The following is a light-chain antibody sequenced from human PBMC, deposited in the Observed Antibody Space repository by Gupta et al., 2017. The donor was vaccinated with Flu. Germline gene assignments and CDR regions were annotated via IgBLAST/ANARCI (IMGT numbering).Light chain of an antibody. Sequence: QSVLTQPPSASGNPGQRVTISCSGSSSNIGSNTVTWYQQLPGAAPKVLIYSNIQRPSGVPDRFAGSKSGTSASRAISGLQSEDEADYHCAVWDDSLNGWVFGGGTKLSVL. J-gene: IGLJ3*02. CDR3: AVWDDSLNGWV. V-gene: IGLV1-44*01. CDR2: SNI. CDR1: SSNIGSNT.